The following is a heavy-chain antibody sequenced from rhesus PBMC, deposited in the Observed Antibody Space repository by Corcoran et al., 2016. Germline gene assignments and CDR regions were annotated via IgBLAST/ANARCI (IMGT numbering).Heavy chain of an antibody. CDR1: GYSISSGYY. D-gene: IGHD5-42*01. J-gene: IGHJ2*01. V-gene: IGHV4S14*01. CDR3: ARVGSSWSEWDTVGTEWYFDL. Sequence: QVQLQESGPGLVKPSETLSLTCAVSGYSISSGYYWGWIRQPPGKGLEWIGSIYGSGGSTYLNPSLKSRFTLSVDTSKNQFSLKLSSVTAADTAVYYCARVGSSWSEWDTVGTEWYFDLWGPGTPITISS. CDR2: IYGSGGST.